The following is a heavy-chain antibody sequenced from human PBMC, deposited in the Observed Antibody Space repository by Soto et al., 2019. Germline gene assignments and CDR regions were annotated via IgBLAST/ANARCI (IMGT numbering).Heavy chain of an antibody. D-gene: IGHD6-6*01. CDR2: IYYSGST. V-gene: IGHV4-31*03. Sequence: QVQLQESGPGLVKPSQTLSLTCTVSGGSISSGGYYWSWIRQHPGQGLEWIGYIYYSGSTYYNPSLKSRVTISVDTSKNQFSLKVSSVTAADTAVYYCARRTGSSSSDDAFDIWGQGTMVTVSS. CDR1: GGSISSGGYY. J-gene: IGHJ3*02. CDR3: ARRTGSSSSDDAFDI.